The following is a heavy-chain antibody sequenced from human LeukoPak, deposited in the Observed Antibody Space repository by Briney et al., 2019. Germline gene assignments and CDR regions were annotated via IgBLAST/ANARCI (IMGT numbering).Heavy chain of an antibody. D-gene: IGHD2/OR15-2a*01. Sequence: GGSLRLSCVGSGSTFSGHWVYWVRQAPGWGLMWVSRTNPDGSATQYADSVRGRFSIARDNAKNTVYLQMKNLRAEDTAMYYCINTFFDIWGQGTMVTVSS. CDR2: TNPDGSAT. CDR3: INTFFDI. J-gene: IGHJ3*02. V-gene: IGHV3-74*01. CDR1: GSTFSGHW.